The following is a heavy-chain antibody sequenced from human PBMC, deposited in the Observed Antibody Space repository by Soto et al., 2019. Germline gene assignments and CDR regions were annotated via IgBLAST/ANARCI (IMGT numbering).Heavy chain of an antibody. CDR2: IIPIFGTA. Sequence: QVQLVQSGAEVKKPGSSVKVSCKASGGTFSSYAISWVRQAPGQGLEWMGGIIPIFGTANYAQKFQGRVTITADESTSTAYMELSSLRSEDTAVYYCARDNKKGSSGWRDWYFDLWGRGTLVTVSS. J-gene: IGHJ2*01. D-gene: IGHD6-19*01. CDR1: GGTFSSYA. V-gene: IGHV1-69*01. CDR3: ARDNKKGSSGWRDWYFDL.